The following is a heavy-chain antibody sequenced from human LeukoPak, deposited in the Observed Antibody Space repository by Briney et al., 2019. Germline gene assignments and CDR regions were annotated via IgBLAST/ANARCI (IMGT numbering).Heavy chain of an antibody. J-gene: IGHJ4*02. V-gene: IGHV4-61*02. Sequence: SDTLSLTCAVSGGSISSGGDSWSWIRQPAGKGLEWIGRIYTSGRTMYSPSLKSRVTISADTSKNQFSLKLSSVTAADTALYYCAREIGYRYDYWGQGTLVTVSS. CDR3: AREIGYRYDY. CDR2: IYTSGRT. CDR1: GGSISSGGDS. D-gene: IGHD5-18*01.